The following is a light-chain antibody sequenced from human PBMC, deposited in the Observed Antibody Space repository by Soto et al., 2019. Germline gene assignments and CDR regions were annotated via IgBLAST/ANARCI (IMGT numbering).Light chain of an antibody. CDR1: QTISNF. Sequence: DIQMTQSPSSLSASVGGRVTITCRASQTISNFLNWYQHRPGKAPKLLIYAASTLQRGVPSRFSGSGSGTNFTLTISSQQPEDFATYYCQQSYSIPPEIGPGTQVDV. CDR3: QQSYSIPPE. CDR2: AAS. J-gene: IGKJ3*01. V-gene: IGKV1-39*01.